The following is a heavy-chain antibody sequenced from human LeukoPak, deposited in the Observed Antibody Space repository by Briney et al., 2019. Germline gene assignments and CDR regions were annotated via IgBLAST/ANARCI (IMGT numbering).Heavy chain of an antibody. V-gene: IGHV3-23*01. CDR3: AKEAPYSGSPTSDY. D-gene: IGHD1-26*01. CDR1: GFTFSSYA. Sequence: GGSLRLSCAASGFTFSSYAMRWVRQAPGKGLEWVSAISGSGGSAYYADSVKGRFTISRDNSKNTLYLQMNSLRAEDTTVYYCAKEAPYSGSPTSDYWGQGTLVTVSS. J-gene: IGHJ4*02. CDR2: ISGSGGSA.